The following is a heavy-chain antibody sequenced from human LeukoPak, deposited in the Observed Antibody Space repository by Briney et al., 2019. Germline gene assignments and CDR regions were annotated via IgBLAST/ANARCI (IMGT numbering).Heavy chain of an antibody. Sequence: PSETLSLTCDVYGGSFSGYYWSWIRQPPGKGLEWTGEINHRGSTNYNPSLKSRVTISVDTSKNQFSLKLTSVTAADAAVYYCARGGIVVATDYWGQGTLVTVSS. J-gene: IGHJ4*02. V-gene: IGHV4-34*01. CDR1: GGSFSGYY. CDR2: INHRGST. D-gene: IGHD6-19*01. CDR3: ARGGIVVATDY.